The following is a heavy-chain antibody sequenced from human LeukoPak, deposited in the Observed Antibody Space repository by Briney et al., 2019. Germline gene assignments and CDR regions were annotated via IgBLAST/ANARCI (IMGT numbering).Heavy chain of an antibody. CDR1: GGSFSGYC. J-gene: IGHJ6*02. Sequence: SETLSLTCAVYGGSFSGYCWSWIRQPPGKGLEWIGEINHSGSTNYNPSLKSRVTISVDTSKNQFSLKLSSVTAADTAVYYCARRGLSSGWYPYGMDVWGQGTTVTVSS. CDR3: ARRGLSSGWYPYGMDV. D-gene: IGHD6-19*01. V-gene: IGHV4-34*01. CDR2: INHSGST.